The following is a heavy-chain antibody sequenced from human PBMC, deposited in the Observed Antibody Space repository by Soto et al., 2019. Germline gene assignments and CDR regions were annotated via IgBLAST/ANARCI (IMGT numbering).Heavy chain of an antibody. CDR3: ATLTVGYTFDY. CDR2: IYYSGST. CDR1: GGSISSYY. Sequence: PSETLSLTCTVSGGSISSYYWSWIRQPPGKGLEWIGYIYYSGSTNYNPSLKSRVTISVDTSKNQFSLKLSSVTAADTAVYYCATLTVGYTFDYWGQGTLVTVSS. D-gene: IGHD3-16*02. V-gene: IGHV4-59*01. J-gene: IGHJ4*02.